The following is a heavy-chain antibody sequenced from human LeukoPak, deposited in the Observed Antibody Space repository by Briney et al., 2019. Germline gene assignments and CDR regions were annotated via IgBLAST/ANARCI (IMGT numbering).Heavy chain of an antibody. CDR1: GGSISSYY. Sequence: SETLSLTCTVSGGSISSYYWSWIRQPPGKGLEWIGYIYYSGSTNYNPSLKSRVTISVDTSKNQFSLKLSSVTAADTAVYYCARGRYYYDSSGWYFDLWGRGTLVTVSS. V-gene: IGHV4-59*01. CDR2: IYYSGST. D-gene: IGHD3-22*01. CDR3: ARGRYYYDSSGWYFDL. J-gene: IGHJ2*01.